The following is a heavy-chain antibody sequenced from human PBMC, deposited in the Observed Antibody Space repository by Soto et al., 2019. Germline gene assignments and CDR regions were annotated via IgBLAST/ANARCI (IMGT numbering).Heavy chain of an antibody. D-gene: IGHD4-4*01. J-gene: IGHJ2*01. Sequence: EVQLLESGGGLVQPGGSLRLSCAASGFTFSSYAMSWVRQAPGKGLEWVSAISGSGGSTYYADSVKGRFTISRDNSKKTLYLQMNSLRAEDTAVYYCAKSPYSNYFTHWYFDLWGRGTLVTVSS. CDR2: ISGSGGST. V-gene: IGHV3-23*01. CDR3: AKSPYSNYFTHWYFDL. CDR1: GFTFSSYA.